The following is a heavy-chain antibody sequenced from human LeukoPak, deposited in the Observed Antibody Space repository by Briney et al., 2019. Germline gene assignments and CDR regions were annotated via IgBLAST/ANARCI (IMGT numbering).Heavy chain of an antibody. CDR3: AHRHFDFSGSALGGFDY. D-gene: IGHD3-10*01. Sequence: SGPTLVKPTQTLTLTCNFSGFSLRTSGVGVGWIRQPPGKALEWLALIYWDDDKRYSPSLKSRLTITKDTSKNQVVLTMTNMDPVDTATYHYAHRHFDFSGSALGGFDYWGQGTLVTVSS. V-gene: IGHV2-5*02. J-gene: IGHJ4*02. CDR1: GFSLRTSGVG. CDR2: IYWDDDK.